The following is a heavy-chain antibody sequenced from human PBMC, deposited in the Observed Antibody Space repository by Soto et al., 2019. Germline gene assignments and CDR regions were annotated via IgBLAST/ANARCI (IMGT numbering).Heavy chain of an antibody. CDR3: ARVDRRDGYNEFDY. V-gene: IGHV3-30-3*01. Sequence: PGGSLRLSCAASGFTFSSYAMHWVRQAPGKGLEWVAVISYDGSNKYYADSVKGRFTISRDNSKNTLYLQMNSLRAEVTAVYYCARVDRRDGYNEFDYWGQGTLVTVSS. J-gene: IGHJ4*02. CDR2: ISYDGSNK. D-gene: IGHD5-12*01. CDR1: GFTFSSYA.